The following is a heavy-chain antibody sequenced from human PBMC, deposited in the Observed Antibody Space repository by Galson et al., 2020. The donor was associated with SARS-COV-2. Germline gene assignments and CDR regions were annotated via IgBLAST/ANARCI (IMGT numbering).Heavy chain of an antibody. V-gene: IGHV3-30*04. CDR3: ARDIRQGFSYGFRY. D-gene: IGHD5-18*01. J-gene: IGHJ4*02. Sequence: GESLKISCAASGFSVNTYTMHWVRQAPGKGLEWVSRILFDGTEQYYADSVKGRFTISRDSFRNTVSLQMNSLRTEDTATYYCARDIRQGFSYGFRYWGQGVLVTGSS. CDR2: ILFDGTEQ. CDR1: GFSVNTYT.